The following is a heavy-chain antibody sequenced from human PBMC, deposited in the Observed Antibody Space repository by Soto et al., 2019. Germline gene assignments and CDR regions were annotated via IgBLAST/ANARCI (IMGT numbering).Heavy chain of an antibody. CDR1: GFTFNIYA. Sequence: HPGGSLRLSCAASGFTFNIYAMTWVRQAPGKGLEWVSGISDGGGSTYYADSVKGRFTISRDNSKNTLYLQMNSLRTEDTAVYYCARDGEAAAAFDYWGQGTLVTVSS. V-gene: IGHV3-23*01. D-gene: IGHD6-13*01. CDR3: ARDGEAAAAFDY. J-gene: IGHJ4*02. CDR2: ISDGGGST.